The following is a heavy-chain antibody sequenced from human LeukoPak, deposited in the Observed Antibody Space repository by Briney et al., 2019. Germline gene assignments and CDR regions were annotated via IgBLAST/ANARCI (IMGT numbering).Heavy chain of an antibody. CDR1: GYSFTDYY. CDR2: INPAAGAT. V-gene: IGHV1-46*01. D-gene: IGHD1-26*01. J-gene: IGHJ4*02. CDR3: ARDLLRGSYYTPDY. Sequence: GASVNVSCKXSGYSFTDYYVHWVRQAPGQGLEWMAIINPAAGATIYAQKFQGRVTVTGDSSTSIVYLELSGLRSVDTARYYCARDLLRGSYYTPDYWGQGTLVTVSS.